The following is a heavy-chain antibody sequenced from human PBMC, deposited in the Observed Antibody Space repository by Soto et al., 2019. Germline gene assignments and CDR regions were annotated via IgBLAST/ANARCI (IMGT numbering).Heavy chain of an antibody. CDR3: SSLPDGYTSGLDY. CDR1: GASISSGDYY. J-gene: IGHJ4*02. Sequence: QVQLQESGPGLVKPSQTLSLSCTVSGASISSGDYYWSWIRQPPGKGLEWIGYIYYTGNTVFNPSLKSRVSXSXDXXKNQFSLKLNPVTAADTAVYYCSSLPDGYTSGLDYWGQGTLVTVSS. V-gene: IGHV4-30-4*01. CDR2: IYYTGNT. D-gene: IGHD5-12*01.